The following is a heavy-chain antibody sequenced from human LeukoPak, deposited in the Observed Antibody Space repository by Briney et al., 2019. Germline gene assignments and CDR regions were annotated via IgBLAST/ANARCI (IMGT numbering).Heavy chain of an antibody. Sequence: GGSLRLSCAASRFFYSRYAMNWVRQAPGKGLEWVSTISVSGGNTYYADSVKGRFTISRDNSKSTMYMQMNRLRVEDMATYYCLVYCSGVNCYSGAYWGQGTLVTVSS. CDR2: ISVSGGNT. CDR3: LVYCSGVNCYSGAY. D-gene: IGHD2-15*01. V-gene: IGHV3-23*01. J-gene: IGHJ4*02. CDR1: RFFYSRYA.